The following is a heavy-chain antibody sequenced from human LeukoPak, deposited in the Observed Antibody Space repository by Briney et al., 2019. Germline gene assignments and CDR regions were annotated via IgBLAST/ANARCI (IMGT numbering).Heavy chain of an antibody. CDR3: ARDRDSSSTSYYYYGMDV. V-gene: IGHV4-31*03. J-gene: IGHJ6*02. D-gene: IGHD6-6*01. CDR1: GGSISSGGYY. Sequence: PSETLSLTCTVSGGSISSGGYYWSWIRQHPGKGLEWIGYIYYSGSTYYNPSLKSRVTISVDTSKNQFSLKLSSVTAADTAVYYCARDRDSSSTSYYYYGMDVWGQGTTVTVSS. CDR2: IYYSGST.